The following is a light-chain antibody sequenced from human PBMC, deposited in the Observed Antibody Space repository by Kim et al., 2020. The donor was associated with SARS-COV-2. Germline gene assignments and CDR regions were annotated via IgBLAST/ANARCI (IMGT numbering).Light chain of an antibody. CDR2: DAS. CDR1: QDIRNY. J-gene: IGKJ2*01. V-gene: IGKV1-33*01. CDR3: QEYDDPPPHT. Sequence: DIQMTQSPSSLSASVGDRVTITCQASQDIRNYLSWYQHKPGKAPKLLIYDASNLETGVSSRFSGSGYGTDFTFTISSLQPEDIATYYCQEYDDPPPHTFGQGTKLEI.